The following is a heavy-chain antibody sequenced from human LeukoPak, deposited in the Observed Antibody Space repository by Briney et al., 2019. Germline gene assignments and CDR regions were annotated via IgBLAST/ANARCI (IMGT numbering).Heavy chain of an antibody. CDR2: ISATGGTT. J-gene: IGHJ4*02. CDR1: GFTFSSYA. CDR3: AKAWEFDY. V-gene: IGHV3-23*01. Sequence: PGGSLRLSCAASGFTFSSYAMGWVRQAPGKGLEWVSAISATGGTTYYADSVKGRFTISRDNSKNTLYLQMNSLRAEDTAVYYCAKAWEFDYWGQGTLVTVSS. D-gene: IGHD1-26*01.